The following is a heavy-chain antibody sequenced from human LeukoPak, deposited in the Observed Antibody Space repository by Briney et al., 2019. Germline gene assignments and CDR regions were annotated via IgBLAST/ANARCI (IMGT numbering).Heavy chain of an antibody. Sequence: GGSLRLSCAASGFTFSSYAMHWVRQAPGKGLEWVAVISYDGSNKYYADSVKGRFTISRDNSKNTLYLQMNSLRAEDTAVYYCARDNSVDVVVPAAYDYYYGMDVWGQGTTVTVSS. CDR2: ISYDGSNK. D-gene: IGHD2-2*01. CDR1: GFTFSSYA. V-gene: IGHV3-30-3*01. CDR3: ARDNSVDVVVPAAYDYYYGMDV. J-gene: IGHJ6*02.